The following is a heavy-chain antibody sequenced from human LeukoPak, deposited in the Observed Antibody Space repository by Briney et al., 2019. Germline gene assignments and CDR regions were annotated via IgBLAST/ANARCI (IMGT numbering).Heavy chain of an antibody. Sequence: ASVQVSCKASGYTFTSYYMLWVRQAPGQGLEWMGIINPSGGSTSYAQKFQGRVTMTRDMSTSTVYMELSSLRSEDTAVYYCAREGLLGTGGYYMDVWGKGTTVTVSS. D-gene: IGHD7-27*01. CDR2: INPSGGST. CDR1: GYTFTSYY. V-gene: IGHV1-46*01. CDR3: AREGLLGTGGYYMDV. J-gene: IGHJ6*03.